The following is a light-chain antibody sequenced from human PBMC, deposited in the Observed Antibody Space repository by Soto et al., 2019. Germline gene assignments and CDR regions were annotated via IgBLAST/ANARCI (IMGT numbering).Light chain of an antibody. V-gene: IGKV3-11*01. J-gene: IGKJ2*01. CDR1: QSVSSY. CDR3: QQRSNWPPA. CDR2: DGS. Sequence: EIVLTQSPATLSLSPGERATLSCRASQSVSSYLAWYQQNPGQAPRLLIYDGSNRATGIPARCSGSGSGTDFTLTISSLALEDFAVYYCQQRSNWPPAFGQGTKLEIK.